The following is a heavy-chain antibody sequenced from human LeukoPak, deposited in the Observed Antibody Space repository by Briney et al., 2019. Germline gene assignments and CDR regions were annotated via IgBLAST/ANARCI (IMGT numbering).Heavy chain of an antibody. V-gene: IGHV3-30*01. D-gene: IGHD1-26*01. Sequence: GGSLRLSCAASGFTFSSYAMHWVRQAPGKGLEWVAVISYDGSNKYYADSVKGRFTISRDNSKNTLYLQMNSLRAEDTAVYYCARGRGGSYYYMDVWGKGTTVTVSS. CDR3: ARGRGGSYYYMDV. CDR1: GFTFSSYA. CDR2: ISYDGSNK. J-gene: IGHJ6*03.